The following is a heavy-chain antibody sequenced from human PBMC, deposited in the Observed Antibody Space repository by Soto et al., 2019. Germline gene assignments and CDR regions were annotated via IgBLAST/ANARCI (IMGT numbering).Heavy chain of an antibody. CDR1: GFTFSSYA. Sequence: GRSLRLSCAASGFTFSSYAMSWVRQAPGKGLEWVSAISGSGGSTYYADSVKGRFTISRDNSKNTLYLQMSSLRAEDTAVYYCAKARQLVHWYFDYWGQGTLVTVSS. CDR3: AKARQLVHWYFDY. J-gene: IGHJ4*02. V-gene: IGHV3-23*01. CDR2: ISGSGGST. D-gene: IGHD6-6*01.